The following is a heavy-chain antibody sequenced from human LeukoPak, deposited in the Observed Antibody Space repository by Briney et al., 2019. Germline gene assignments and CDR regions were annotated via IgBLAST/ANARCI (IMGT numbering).Heavy chain of an antibody. V-gene: IGHV1-18*04. CDR3: ARDLDGDSNS. CDR2: ISTYNGNT. Sequence: ASVKVSCKSSGYTFTSYAISWVRQAPGQGLEWMGWISTYNGNTNYTQKLQRRVTMTTDTSTSTAYLELRSLRSDDTAVYYCARDLDGDSNSWGQGTLVTVSS. D-gene: IGHD4-17*01. J-gene: IGHJ5*02. CDR1: GYTFTSYA.